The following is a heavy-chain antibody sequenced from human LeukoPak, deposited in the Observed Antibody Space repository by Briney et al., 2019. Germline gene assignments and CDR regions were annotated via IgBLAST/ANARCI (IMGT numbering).Heavy chain of an antibody. CDR3: ATLPGIAVESAFDI. CDR1: GGTFSSYT. CDR2: IIPILGIA. Sequence: GSSVKVSCKASGGTFSSYTISWVRQAPGQGLEWMGRIIPILGIANYAQKFQGRVTITADKSTSTAYMELSSLRSEDTAVYYCATLPGIAVESAFDIWGQGTMVTVSS. V-gene: IGHV1-69*02. D-gene: IGHD6-19*01. J-gene: IGHJ3*02.